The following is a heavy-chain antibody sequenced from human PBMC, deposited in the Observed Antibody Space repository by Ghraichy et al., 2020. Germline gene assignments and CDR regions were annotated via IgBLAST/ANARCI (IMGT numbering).Heavy chain of an antibody. V-gene: IGHV3-21*05. CDR2: VSSSSTFI. Sequence: GGSLRLSCAASGFSFSSYSMNWVRQAPGKGLEWVSYVSSSSTFIHYADSVKGRFTISRDKANNSVYLQMNSLRAEDTAVYYCARDRGPVAGTETIDYWGQGTLVTVSS. J-gene: IGHJ4*02. CDR1: GFSFSSYS. CDR3: ARDRGPVAGTETIDY. D-gene: IGHD6-19*01.